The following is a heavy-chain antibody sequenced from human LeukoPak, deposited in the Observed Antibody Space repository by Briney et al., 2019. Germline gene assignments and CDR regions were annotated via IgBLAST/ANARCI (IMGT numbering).Heavy chain of an antibody. CDR2: INPNSGGT. CDR1: GYTFTGYY. V-gene: IGHV1-2*04. D-gene: IGHD2-2*01. J-gene: IGHJ4*02. CDR3: ARGGVWVAENIVVVPAASFDY. Sequence: ASVKVSCKASGYTFTGYYMHWVRQAPGQGLEWMGWINPNSGGTNYAQKFQGWVTMTRGTSISTAYMELSRLRSDDTAVYYCARGGVWVAENIVVVPAASFDYWGQGTLVTVSS.